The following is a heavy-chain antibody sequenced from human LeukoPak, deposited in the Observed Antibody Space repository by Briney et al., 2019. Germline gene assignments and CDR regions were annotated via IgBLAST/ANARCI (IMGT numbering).Heavy chain of an antibody. CDR2: THYTGNT. Sequence: KASEPLSLTCTAFGGSITNNYCSWIRPPPGKGLEWTAYTHYTGNTNYNPSLKSRVTISVDKTKNQFSLQLSTVPAADTAVYYCARPQWQDTMGPWFDPWGQGTLVTVST. CDR1: GGSITNNY. V-gene: IGHV4-59*13. J-gene: IGHJ5*01. D-gene: IGHD3-10*01. CDR3: ARPQWQDTMGPWFDP.